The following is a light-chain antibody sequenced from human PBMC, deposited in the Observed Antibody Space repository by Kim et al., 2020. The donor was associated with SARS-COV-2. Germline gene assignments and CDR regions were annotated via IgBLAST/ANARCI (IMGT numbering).Light chain of an antibody. CDR1: SLRTYY. CDR3: NSRDTSGDHVV. V-gene: IGLV3-19*01. Sequence: AFGQTVRITCQGDSLRTYYASWYQQKPGQAPTLVLYGKNKRPSGIPDRFSGSNSGNTASLTVTGAQAVDEADYYCNSRDTSGDHVVFGGGTQLTVL. CDR2: GKN. J-gene: IGLJ2*01.